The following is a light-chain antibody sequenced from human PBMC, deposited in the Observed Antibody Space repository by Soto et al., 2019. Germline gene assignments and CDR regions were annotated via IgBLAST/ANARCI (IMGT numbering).Light chain of an antibody. V-gene: IGLV1-40*01. J-gene: IGLJ1*01. CDR2: GNS. CDR3: QSYDSSLSVV. CDR1: SSNIGAGYD. Sequence: SVLTQPPSVSGAPGQRVTISCTGSSSNIGAGYDVHWYQQLPGTAPKLLIYGNSNRPSGVPDRFSGSKSGTSASLAITGLQAEDEADYYCQSYDSSLSVVFGTGTKVTV.